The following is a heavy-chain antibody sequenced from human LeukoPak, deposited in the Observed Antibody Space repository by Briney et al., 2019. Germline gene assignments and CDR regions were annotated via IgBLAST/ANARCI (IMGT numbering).Heavy chain of an antibody. Sequence: SETLSLTCTVSGGSISSSSYYWGWIRQPPGKGLEWIGSIYYSGSTYYNPSLKSRVTISVDTSKNQFSLKLSSVTAADTAVYYCAKVRRYSYGYGYWGQGTLVTVSS. J-gene: IGHJ4*02. V-gene: IGHV4-39*07. CDR2: IYYSGST. D-gene: IGHD5-18*01. CDR3: AKVRRYSYGYGY. CDR1: GGSISSSSYY.